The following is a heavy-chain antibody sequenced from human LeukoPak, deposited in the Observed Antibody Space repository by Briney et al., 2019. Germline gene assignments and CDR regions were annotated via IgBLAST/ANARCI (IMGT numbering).Heavy chain of an antibody. CDR2: IHPNSGGT. V-gene: IGHV1-2*02. CDR3: ARDYDANSDLDY. CDR1: GYTFTGYY. Sequence: GASVKVSCKASGYTFTGYYMHWVRQAPGQGLEWMGWIHPNSGGTNYAQKFEGRVTMTRDTSIRTAYMDLSSLRSDDTAGYYCARDYDANSDLDYWGQGTLVTVSS. J-gene: IGHJ4*02. D-gene: IGHD4-23*01.